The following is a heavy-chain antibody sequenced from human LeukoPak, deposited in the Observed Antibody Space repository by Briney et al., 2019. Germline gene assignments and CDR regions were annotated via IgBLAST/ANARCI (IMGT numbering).Heavy chain of an antibody. CDR1: GGSFSGYY. CDR3: AREKTYYDGSGNYYGGVFDY. CDR2: INHSGST. V-gene: IGHV4-34*01. D-gene: IGHD3-22*01. J-gene: IGHJ4*02. Sequence: PSETLSLTCAVYGGSFSGYYWSWIRQPPGEGREWIGEINHSGSTDYNPSLKSRVTISVDTSKNQFSLKLTSVTAADTAVYYCAREKTYYDGSGNYYGGVFDYWGQGTLVTVSS.